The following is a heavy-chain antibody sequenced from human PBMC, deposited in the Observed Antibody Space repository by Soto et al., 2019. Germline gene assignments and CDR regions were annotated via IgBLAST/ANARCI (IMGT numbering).Heavy chain of an antibody. CDR2: IHYTGSI. J-gene: IGHJ6*02. Sequence: WTWIRQSPGKGLEWIGYIHYTGSIMYNPSFKSRLTMAVDTTKNQFSLQLTSVTAADTAVYFCAREDDGGDRDYYGLDVWGQGTTATVSS. D-gene: IGHD2-21*02. CDR3: AREDDGGDRDYYGLDV. V-gene: IGHV4-30-4*08.